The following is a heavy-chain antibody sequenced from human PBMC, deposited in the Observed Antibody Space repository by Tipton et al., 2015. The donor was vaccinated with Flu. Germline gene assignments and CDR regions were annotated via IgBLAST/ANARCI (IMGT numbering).Heavy chain of an antibody. D-gene: IGHD3-10*01. Sequence: TLSLTCAVSGYSISSGYYWGWIRQPPGEGLEWIGNIYHSGSPYYNPSLKSRVTISVDTSKNQFSLKLSSVTAADTAVYYCARHGREFFYGSGTDYWGQGTLVTVSS. V-gene: IGHV4-38-2*01. J-gene: IGHJ4*02. CDR2: IYHSGSP. CDR1: GYSISSGYY. CDR3: ARHGREFFYGSGTDY.